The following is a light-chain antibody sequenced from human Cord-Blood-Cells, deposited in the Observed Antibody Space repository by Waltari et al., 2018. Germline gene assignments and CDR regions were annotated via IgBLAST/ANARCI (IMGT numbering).Light chain of an antibody. J-gene: IGLJ2*01. V-gene: IGLV2-14*01. CDR3: SSYTSSSTLVV. CDR2: EVS. Sequence: QSALTQPASVSGSPGQSITISCTGTSSDVGGYNYVSWYQQHPGKAPKLMIYEVSNRPSGVSHRFSGAKSGNTASLTISWLQAEDEADYYCSSYTSSSTLVVFGGGTKLTVL. CDR1: SSDVGGYNY.